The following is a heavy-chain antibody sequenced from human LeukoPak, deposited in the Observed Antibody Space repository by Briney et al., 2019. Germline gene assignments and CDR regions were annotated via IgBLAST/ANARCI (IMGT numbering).Heavy chain of an antibody. CDR1: GDSVSSNSAA. Sequence: SQTLSLTCVIFGDSVSSNSAAWNWIRQSPSRGLEWLGRTYYRSKWYNDYALSVKSRITINPDTSKNQFSPQLNSVPPEATAVSCCAQSRDESPAFDAWGPGTLVTVSS. V-gene: IGHV6-1*01. J-gene: IGHJ3*01. CDR3: AQSRDESPAFDA. CDR2: TYYRSKWYN. D-gene: IGHD5/OR15-5a*01.